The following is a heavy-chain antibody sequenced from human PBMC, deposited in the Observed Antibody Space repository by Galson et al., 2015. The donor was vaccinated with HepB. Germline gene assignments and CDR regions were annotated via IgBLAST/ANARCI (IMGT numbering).Heavy chain of an antibody. V-gene: IGHV4-30-4*01. CDR3: ARALTTAGSNYYYGMDV. CDR1: GASISSGNYY. CDR2: IYYSGNS. Sequence: TLSLTCTVSGASISSGNYYWSWIRQPPGKGLEWIGYIYYSGNSYYNPSLKSRVTISVDTSKNQFPLKLSSVTAADTAVYYCARALTTAGSNYYYGMDVWGQGTTVTVS. J-gene: IGHJ6*02. D-gene: IGHD4-11*01.